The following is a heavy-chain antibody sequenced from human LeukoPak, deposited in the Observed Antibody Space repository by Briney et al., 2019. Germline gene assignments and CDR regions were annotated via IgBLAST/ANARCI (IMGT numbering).Heavy chain of an antibody. CDR2: ISSSSAYI. J-gene: IGHJ4*02. V-gene: IGHV3-21*01. CDR1: GFTFSSYA. Sequence: GGSLRLSCAASGFTFSSYAMTWVRQAPGKGPEWVSSISSSSAYIYYADSVKGRFTISRDNAKTSLFLQMNSLRDEDTAVYYCATSSIALAGTVDYWGQGTLVTVSS. D-gene: IGHD6-19*01. CDR3: ATSSIALAGTVDY.